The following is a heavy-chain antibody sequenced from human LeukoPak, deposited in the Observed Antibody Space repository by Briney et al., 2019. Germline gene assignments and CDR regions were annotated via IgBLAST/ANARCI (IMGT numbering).Heavy chain of an antibody. CDR1: GFTFSNAW. CDR2: IKSKTDGGTT. J-gene: IGHJ3*02. V-gene: IGHV3-15*01. D-gene: IGHD2-2*01. Sequence: GGSLRLSCVGSGFTFSNAWMSWVRQAPGKGLEWVGRIKSKTDGGTTDYAAPVKGRFTISRDGSKTTLYLQINSLKTEDTAVYFCTTANCASTSCYWARDAFDIWGQGTMVTVSS. CDR3: TTANCASTSCYWARDAFDI.